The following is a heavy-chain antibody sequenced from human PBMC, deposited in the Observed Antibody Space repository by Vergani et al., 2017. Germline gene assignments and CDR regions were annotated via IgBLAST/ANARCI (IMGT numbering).Heavy chain of an antibody. CDR2: INHSGST. V-gene: IGHV4-31*03. CDR1: GGSISSGGYY. D-gene: IGHD3-10*01. CDR3: ARVSGDVAFDI. Sequence: QVQLQESGPGLVKPSQTLSLTCTVSGGSISSGGYYWSWIRQPPGKGLEWIGEINHSGSTNYNPALKSRVTISVDTSKNQCSLNLSSVTAADTAVYYCARVSGDVAFDIWGQGTTVTASS. J-gene: IGHJ3*02.